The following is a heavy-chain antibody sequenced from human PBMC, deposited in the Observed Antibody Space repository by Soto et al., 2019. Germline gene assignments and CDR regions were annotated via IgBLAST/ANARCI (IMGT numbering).Heavy chain of an antibody. CDR1: GGSISSYY. CDR3: ARGSSGWSVYYYFDY. D-gene: IGHD6-19*01. Sequence: SETLSLTCTESGGSISSYYWSWIRQPPGKGLEWIGYIYYSGSTNYNPSLKSRVTISVDTSKNQFSLKLSSVTAADTAVYFCARGSSGWSVYYYFDYWGQGTLVTGSS. V-gene: IGHV4-59*01. CDR2: IYYSGST. J-gene: IGHJ4*02.